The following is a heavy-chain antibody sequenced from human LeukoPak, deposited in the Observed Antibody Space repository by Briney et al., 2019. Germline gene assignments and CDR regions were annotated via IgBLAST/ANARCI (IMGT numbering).Heavy chain of an antibody. CDR2: IYYSGST. D-gene: IGHD1-26*01. Sequence: SETLSLTCTVSGGSISSYYWSWIRQPPGKGLEWIGYIYYSGSTNYNPSLESRVTISVDTSKNQFSLKLSSVTAADTAVYYCARDAPSGSYGGVWFDPWGQGTLVTVSS. CDR1: GGSISSYY. CDR3: ARDAPSGSYGGVWFDP. V-gene: IGHV4-59*01. J-gene: IGHJ5*02.